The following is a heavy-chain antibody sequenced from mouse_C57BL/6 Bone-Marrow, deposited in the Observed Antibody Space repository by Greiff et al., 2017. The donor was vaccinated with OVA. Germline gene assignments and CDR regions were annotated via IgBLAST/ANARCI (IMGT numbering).Heavy chain of an antibody. Sequence: QVQLQQSGAELARPGASVKLSCKASGYTFTSYGISWVKQRTGQGLEWIGEIYPRSGNTSYNEKFKGKATLTADKSSSTAYMELRSLTSEDSAVYFCARRDYYGISHFDDWGQGTTLTVSS. CDR1: GYTFTSYG. J-gene: IGHJ2*01. CDR3: ARRDYYGISHFDD. CDR2: IYPRSGNT. D-gene: IGHD1-1*01. V-gene: IGHV1-81*01.